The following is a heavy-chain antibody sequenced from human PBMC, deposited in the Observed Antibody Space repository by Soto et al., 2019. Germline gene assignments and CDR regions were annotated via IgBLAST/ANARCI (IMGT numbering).Heavy chain of an antibody. CDR2: ISYDGSNK. Sequence: QVQLVESGGGVVQPGRSLRLSCAASGFTFSSYAMHWVRQAPGKGLEWVAVISYDGSNKYYADSVKGRFTISRDNSKNTLYLQMNSLRAEGRAVYYCVREHSDLVNTYFEYWGQGNLVTVSS. J-gene: IGHJ4*02. D-gene: IGHD6-13*01. V-gene: IGHV3-30-3*01. CDR1: GFTFSSYA. CDR3: VREHSDLVNTYFEY.